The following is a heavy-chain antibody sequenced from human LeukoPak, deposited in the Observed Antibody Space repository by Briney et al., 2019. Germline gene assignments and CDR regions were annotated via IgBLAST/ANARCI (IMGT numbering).Heavy chain of an antibody. CDR2: ISSSSSYI. Sequence: GGSLRLSCAASGXTFSSYSMNWVRQAPGKGLEWVSSISSSSSYIYYADSVKGRFTISRDNAKNSLYLQMNSLRAEDTAVYYCARDDGVRNYYDSSGYYYYYYYGMDVWGQGTTVTVSS. CDR3: ARDDGVRNYYDSSGYYYYYYYGMDV. D-gene: IGHD3-22*01. V-gene: IGHV3-21*01. CDR1: GXTFSSYS. J-gene: IGHJ6*02.